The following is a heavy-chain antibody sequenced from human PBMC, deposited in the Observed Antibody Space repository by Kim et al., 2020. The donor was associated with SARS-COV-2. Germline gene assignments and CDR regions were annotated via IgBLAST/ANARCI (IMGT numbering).Heavy chain of an antibody. D-gene: IGHD3-16*02. CDR2: INSDASST. CDR3: ARGGYDYVWGSYPTDY. CDR1: GFTFSSYW. Sequence: GGSLRLSCAASGFTFSSYWMHWVRQAPGKGLVWVSRINSDASSTSYADSVKGRFTISRDNAKNTLYLQMNSLRAEDTAVYYCARGGYDYVWGSYPTDYWGQGTLVTVSS. J-gene: IGHJ4*02. V-gene: IGHV3-74*01.